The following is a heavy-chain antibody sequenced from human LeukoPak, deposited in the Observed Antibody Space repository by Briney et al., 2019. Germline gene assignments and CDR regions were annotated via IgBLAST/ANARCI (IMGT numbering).Heavy chain of an antibody. CDR2: IYYSGST. Sequence: PSETLSLTCTVSGGSISSYYWSWIRQPPGKGLEWIGYIYYSGSTNYNPSLKSRVTISVDTSKNPFSLKLSSVTAADTAVYYCARGVRYYDSSGYNAFDIWGQGTMVTVSS. J-gene: IGHJ3*02. D-gene: IGHD3-22*01. V-gene: IGHV4-59*01. CDR3: ARGVRYYDSSGYNAFDI. CDR1: GGSISSYY.